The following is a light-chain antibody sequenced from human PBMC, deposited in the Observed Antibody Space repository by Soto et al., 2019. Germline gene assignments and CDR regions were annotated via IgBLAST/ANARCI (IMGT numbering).Light chain of an antibody. CDR3: SSYAGSNNLV. J-gene: IGLJ2*01. CDR2: EVT. CDR1: SSDVGGCNY. Sequence: QSALTQPPSASGSPGQSVTISCTGTSSDVGGCNYVSWYQQHPGKAPKLMIHEVTKRPSGVPDRFSGSKSGNTASLTVSGLQAEDEADYYCSSYAGSNNLVFGGGTKLTVL. V-gene: IGLV2-8*01.